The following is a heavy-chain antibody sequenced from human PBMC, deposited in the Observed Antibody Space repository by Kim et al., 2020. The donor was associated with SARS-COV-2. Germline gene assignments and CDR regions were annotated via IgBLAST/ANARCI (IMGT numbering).Heavy chain of an antibody. V-gene: IGHV4-59*01. CDR2: IYYSGST. CDR1: GGSISSYY. J-gene: IGHJ6*02. CDR3: ARDQGKGSSGWYFGYYYYGMDV. D-gene: IGHD6-19*01. Sequence: SETLSLTCTVSGGSISSYYWSWIRQPPGKGLEWIGYIYYSGSTNYNPSLKSRVTISVDTSKNQFSLKLSSVTAADTAVYYCARDQGKGSSGWYFGYYYYGMDVWGQGTTVTVSS.